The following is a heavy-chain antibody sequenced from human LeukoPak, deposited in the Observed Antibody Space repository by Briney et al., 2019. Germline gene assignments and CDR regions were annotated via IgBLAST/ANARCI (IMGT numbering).Heavy chain of an antibody. J-gene: IGHJ4*02. D-gene: IGHD3-22*01. Sequence: GGSLRLSCAASGFTFSSYSMDWVRQAPRKGMGWVSSISSSSSYIYYADSVKGRFTISRDNAKNSLYLQMNSLRAEDTAVYYCARGGPYDSSGYSFDYWGQATLVTDSS. V-gene: IGHV3-21*01. CDR3: ARGGPYDSSGYSFDY. CDR2: ISSSSSYI. CDR1: GFTFSSYS.